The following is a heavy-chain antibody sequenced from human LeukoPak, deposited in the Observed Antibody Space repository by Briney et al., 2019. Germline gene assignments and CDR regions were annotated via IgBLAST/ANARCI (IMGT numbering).Heavy chain of an antibody. J-gene: IGHJ4*02. V-gene: IGHV4-34*01. CDR1: GGSFSGYY. Sequence: PSETLSLTCAVYGGSFSGYYWSWIRQPPGKGLEWIGEINHSGSTNYNPSLKSRVTISVDTSKNQFSLKLSSVTAADTAVYYCARQSGRVVTSTPGRYFDYWGQGTLVTVSS. CDR3: ARQSGRVVTSTPGRYFDY. CDR2: INHSGST. D-gene: IGHD3-3*01.